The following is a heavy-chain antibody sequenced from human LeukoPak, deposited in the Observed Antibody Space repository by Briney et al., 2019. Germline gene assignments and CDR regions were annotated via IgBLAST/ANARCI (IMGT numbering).Heavy chain of an antibody. CDR1: GFTFSSYG. D-gene: IGHD3-22*01. CDR2: IRYDGSNK. J-gene: IGHJ4*02. V-gene: IGHV3-30*02. Sequence: PGGSLRLSCAASGFTFSSYGMHWVRQAPGKGLEWVAFIRYDGSNKYYADSVKGRFTISRDNSKNTLYLQMNSLRAEDAALYYCAKAFGSSGYYQLPIDFWGQGTLVTVSS. CDR3: AKAFGSSGYYQLPIDF.